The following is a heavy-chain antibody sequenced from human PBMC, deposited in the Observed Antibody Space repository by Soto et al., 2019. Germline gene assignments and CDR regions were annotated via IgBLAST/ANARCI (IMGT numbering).Heavy chain of an antibody. CDR3: ARAKKRPAALFNYYYGMDV. J-gene: IGHJ6*02. D-gene: IGHD2-2*01. CDR1: GYTFTGYY. Sequence: WASVKVSCKASGYTFTGYYMHWVRQAPGQGLEWMGWINPNSGGTNYAQKFQGWVTMTRDTSISTAYMELSRLRSDDTAVYYCARAKKRPAALFNYYYGMDVWGQGTTVTVSS. V-gene: IGHV1-2*04. CDR2: INPNSGGT.